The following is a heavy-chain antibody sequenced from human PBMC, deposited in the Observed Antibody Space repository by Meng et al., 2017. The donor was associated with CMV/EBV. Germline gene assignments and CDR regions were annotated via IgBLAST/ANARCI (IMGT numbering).Heavy chain of an antibody. J-gene: IGHJ1*01. V-gene: IGHV1-69*04. Sequence: SAKVSCKASGGTFSSYTISWLRQAPGQGLEWMGRIIPILGIANYAQKFQGRVTITADKSTSTAYMELSSLRSEDTAVYYCARDPRYCSSTSCSDFQHWGQGTLVTVSS. CDR1: GGTFSSYT. D-gene: IGHD2-2*01. CDR2: IIPILGIA. CDR3: ARDPRYCSSTSCSDFQH.